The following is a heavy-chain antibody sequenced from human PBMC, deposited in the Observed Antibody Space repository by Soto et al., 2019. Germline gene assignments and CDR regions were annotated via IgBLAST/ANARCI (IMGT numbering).Heavy chain of an antibody. Sequence: EVQLLESGGGLVQPGGSLRLSCAASGFTFSSYAMSWVRQAPGKGMEWVSAISGSSGSTYYADSVKGQFTISRDNSKNTLYMRMTGLRSENTAVYYCAKQVAAVDGGRWYCDLSGRGTLDAVSS. D-gene: IGHD6-19*01. J-gene: IGHJ2*01. CDR3: AKQVAAVDGGRWYCDL. CDR1: GFTFSSYA. CDR2: ISGSSGST. V-gene: IGHV3-23*01.